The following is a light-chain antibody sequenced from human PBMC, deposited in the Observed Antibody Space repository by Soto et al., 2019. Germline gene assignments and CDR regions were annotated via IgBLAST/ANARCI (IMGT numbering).Light chain of an antibody. J-gene: IGLJ1*01. V-gene: IGLV1-47*02. CDR1: SSNIGSNY. CDR3: AAWDDSLGGLI. CDR2: SDN. Sequence: QSVLTQPPSASATPGQRVTLSCSGSSSNIGSNYVFWYQQLPGTAPKLLVFSDNQRPSGVPDRFSGSKSGTSASLAISGLRSEDGADYYCAAWDDSLGGLIFGSGTKLTVL.